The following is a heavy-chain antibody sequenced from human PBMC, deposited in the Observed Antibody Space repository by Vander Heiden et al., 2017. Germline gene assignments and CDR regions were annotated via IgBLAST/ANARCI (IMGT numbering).Heavy chain of an antibody. CDR1: GYSFTSYW. D-gene: IGHD6-13*01. CDR2: IYPGDSDT. V-gene: IGHV5-51*01. Sequence: EVQLVQSGAEVKKPGESLKISCQVSGYSFTSYWIGGVRQRPGKGLEWMGIIYPGDSDTRYSPAFQGQVTISADKSISTAYLQWSSMKASDTAMYYCAITTYSSSWYFDYWGQGTLVTVSS. J-gene: IGHJ4*02. CDR3: AITTYSSSWYFDY.